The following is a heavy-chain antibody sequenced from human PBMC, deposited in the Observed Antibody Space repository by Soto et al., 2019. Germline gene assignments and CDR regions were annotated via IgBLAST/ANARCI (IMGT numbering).Heavy chain of an antibody. CDR3: ARSGPPAGY. Sequence: QVQLVQSGAEVKNPGASVKVSCKASGYTFTSYAISRVRQSPGQGLEWMGWISAYNGNTNYAQKLQGRVTMTTDTSTTTAYMELRSMTSDDTAVYYSARSGPPAGYWSQGTLVTVPS. D-gene: IGHD3-10*01. CDR2: ISAYNGNT. J-gene: IGHJ4*02. CDR1: GYTFTSYA. V-gene: IGHV1-18*01.